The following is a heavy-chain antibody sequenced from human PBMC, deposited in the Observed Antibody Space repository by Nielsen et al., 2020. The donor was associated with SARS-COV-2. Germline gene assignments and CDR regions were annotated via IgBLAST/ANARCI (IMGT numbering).Heavy chain of an antibody. D-gene: IGHD6-13*01. J-gene: IGHJ1*01. Sequence: LRLSCTVSGASVSSGDYYWSWVRQPPGKGLEWIGFIYYSGYSRYNPSLKSRPTILLDTSKNQFSLKLSSVTAADTAVYYCARHRAAAGRFCFQHWGQGTLVTVSS. CDR1: GASVSSGDYY. CDR2: IYYSGYS. CDR3: ARHRAAAGRFCFQH. V-gene: IGHV4-30-4*01.